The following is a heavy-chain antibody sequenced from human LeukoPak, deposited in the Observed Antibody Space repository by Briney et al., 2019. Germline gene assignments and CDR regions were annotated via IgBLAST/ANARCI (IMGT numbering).Heavy chain of an antibody. J-gene: IGHJ4*02. Sequence: SQTLSLTCTVSGGSISSGDYYWSWIRQPPGKGLEWIGYIYYSGSTYYNPSLKSRVTISVDTSKNQFSLKLSSVTAAETAVYSCVKGWEHHYGDYAPACYGGQGPLATVSS. V-gene: IGHV4-30-4*08. D-gene: IGHD4-17*01. CDR1: GGSISSGDYY. CDR3: VKGWEHHYGDYAPACY. CDR2: IYYSGST.